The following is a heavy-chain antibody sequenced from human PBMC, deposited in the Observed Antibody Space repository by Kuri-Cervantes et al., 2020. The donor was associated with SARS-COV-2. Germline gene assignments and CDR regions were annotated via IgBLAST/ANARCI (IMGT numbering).Heavy chain of an antibody. CDR1: GFIFSTYG. CDR2: ISESGTYK. V-gene: IGHV3-21*01. J-gene: IGHJ4*02. CDR3: TRDSHYDFLTGYYSDF. Sequence: GGSLRLSCAASGFIFSTYGMNWVRQAPGKGLEWVSYISESGTYKYYADSLRGRFTMSRDNADNSLFLQMSNLRADDTAIYYCTRDSHYDFLTGYYSDFWGQGTLVTVSS. D-gene: IGHD3-9*01.